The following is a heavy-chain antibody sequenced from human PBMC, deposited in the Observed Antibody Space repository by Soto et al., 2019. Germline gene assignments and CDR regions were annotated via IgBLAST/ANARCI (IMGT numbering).Heavy chain of an antibody. J-gene: IGHJ4*02. CDR3: AREDTAMGRYYFDY. Sequence: PSETLSLTCTVSGGSISSGGYYWSWLRQHPGKGLEWIGYIYYSGSTYYNPSLKSRVTISVDTSKNQFSLKLSSVTAADTAVYYCAREDTAMGRYYFDYWGQGTLVTVSS. D-gene: IGHD5-18*01. CDR1: GGSISSGGYY. CDR2: IYYSGST. V-gene: IGHV4-31*03.